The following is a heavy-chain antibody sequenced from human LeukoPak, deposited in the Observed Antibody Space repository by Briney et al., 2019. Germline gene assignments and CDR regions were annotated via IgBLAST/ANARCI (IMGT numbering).Heavy chain of an antibody. CDR2: MNPNSGNT. J-gene: IGHJ5*02. CDR3: ARDRWWFDP. Sequence: ASVKVSCKASGYTFTSYGISWVRQATGQGLEWMGWMNPNSGNTGYAQKFQGRVTITRNTSISTAYMELRSLRSDDTAVYYCARDRWWFDPWGQGTLVTVSS. D-gene: IGHD2-15*01. CDR1: GYTFTSYG. V-gene: IGHV1-8*03.